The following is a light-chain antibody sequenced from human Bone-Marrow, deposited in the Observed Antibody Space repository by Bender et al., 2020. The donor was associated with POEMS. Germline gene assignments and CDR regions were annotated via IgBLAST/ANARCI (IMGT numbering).Light chain of an antibody. Sequence: SYVMTQAPSVSVAPGKTATITCGGNNIGSKTVHWYQQKPGQAPVVVVYYGSDRPSGIPERFSGSNSGNTATLTISRVEAGDEADYYCQVWDSNSDHWVFGGGTKLPVL. V-gene: IGLV3-21*03. CDR3: QVWDSNSDHWV. CDR1: NIGSKT. CDR2: YGS. J-gene: IGLJ3*02.